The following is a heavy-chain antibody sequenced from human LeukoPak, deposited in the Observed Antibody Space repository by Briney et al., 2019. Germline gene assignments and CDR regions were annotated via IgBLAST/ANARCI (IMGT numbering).Heavy chain of an antibody. CDR1: GGSISSSSYY. CDR3: VEDYDILTGYYH. D-gene: IGHD3-9*01. V-gene: IGHV4-39*01. Sequence: SETLSLTCTVSGGSISSSSYYWGWIRQPPGTGLEWIGSIYYSGSTYYNPSLKSRVTISVDTSKNQFSLKLSSVTAADTAVYYCVEDYDILTGYYHWGQGTLVTVSS. CDR2: IYYSGST. J-gene: IGHJ5*02.